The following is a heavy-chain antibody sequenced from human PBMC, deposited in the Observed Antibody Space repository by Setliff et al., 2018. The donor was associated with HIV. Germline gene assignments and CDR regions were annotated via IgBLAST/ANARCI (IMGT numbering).Heavy chain of an antibody. CDR1: GGSISSYY. CDR3: ARQRYYYYMDV. J-gene: IGHJ6*03. Sequence: SETLSLTCTVSGGSISSYYWSWIRQPPGKGLEWIGYIYYSGSTNYNPSLKSRVTIPVDTSKNQFSLKLSSVTAADTAVYYCARQRYYYYMDVWGKGTTVTVSS. CDR2: IYYSGST. V-gene: IGHV4-59*08.